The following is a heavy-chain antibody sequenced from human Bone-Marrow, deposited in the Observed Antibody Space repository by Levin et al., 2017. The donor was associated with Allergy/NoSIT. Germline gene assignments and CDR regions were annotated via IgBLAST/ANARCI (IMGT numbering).Heavy chain of an antibody. CDR2: IAPNTGGT. D-gene: IGHD4-11*01. CDR3: ATENDYPTSYFGH. V-gene: IGHV1-2*02. CDR1: GYTFTAYY. Sequence: GASVKVSCKASGYTFTAYYIHWVRQAPGQGLEWMGWIAPNTGGTKFAQKFQGRVTMTRDTSINTAYMELSSLRSDDTAVYYCATENDYPTSYFGHWGPGTLVTVSS. J-gene: IGHJ4*02.